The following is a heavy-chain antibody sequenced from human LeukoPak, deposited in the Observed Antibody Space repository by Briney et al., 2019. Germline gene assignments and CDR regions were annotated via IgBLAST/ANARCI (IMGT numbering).Heavy chain of an antibody. Sequence: GGSLRLSCAASGFTFSSYSMSWVRQAPGKGLEWVSSISSRSSYIYYADSVKGRFTISRDNAKNSLFLQMNSLRAEDTAVYYCAKYSSPTDYWGQGTLVTVSS. D-gene: IGHD6-6*01. J-gene: IGHJ4*02. CDR3: AKYSSPTDY. CDR2: ISSRSSYI. V-gene: IGHV3-21*04. CDR1: GFTFSSYS.